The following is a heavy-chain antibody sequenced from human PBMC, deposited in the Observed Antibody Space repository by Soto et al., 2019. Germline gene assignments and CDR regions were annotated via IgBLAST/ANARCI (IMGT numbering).Heavy chain of an antibody. V-gene: IGHV3-48*02. Sequence: LRLSCAASGFTFSTYSMNWVRQAPGEGLEWVSYISSSGSTTYYADSVKGRFTISRDNAKNSLYLQMSSLRDEDTAVYYCARVLGVWGQGTTVTVSS. CDR1: GFTFSTYS. J-gene: IGHJ6*02. CDR2: ISSSGSTT. CDR3: ARVLGV.